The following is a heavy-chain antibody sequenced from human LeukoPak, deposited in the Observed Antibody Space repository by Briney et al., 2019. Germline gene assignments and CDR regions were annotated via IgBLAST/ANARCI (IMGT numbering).Heavy chain of an antibody. V-gene: IGHV3-7*03. D-gene: IGHD3-10*01. Sequence: PGGSLRLSCAASGLIFSNYWMSWVRQAPGKGLEWVANINEDGSEIHYVDSVKGRFTISRDNAKNSLFLQMNSLRAEDTAVYYCAKDGSGNYVEEPFDYWGQGTLVTVSS. CDR3: AKDGSGNYVEEPFDY. CDR2: INEDGSEI. CDR1: GLIFSNYW. J-gene: IGHJ4*02.